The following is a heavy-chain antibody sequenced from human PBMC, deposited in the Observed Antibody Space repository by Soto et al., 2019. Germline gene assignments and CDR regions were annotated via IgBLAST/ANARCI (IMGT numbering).Heavy chain of an antibody. CDR3: ARLFWGITGTPGRRVGWFDP. Sequence: QLQLQESGPGLVKPSETLSLTCTVSGGSISSRSYYWGWVRQPPGKGLEWFGCLSYTGSPSYNPSPQKPFTISGDTAKYQWSMKLDPVIAADTASYYCARLFWGITGTPGRRVGWFDPWGQGTLVTVSS. V-gene: IGHV4-39*01. D-gene: IGHD1-20*01. J-gene: IGHJ5*02. CDR1: GGSISSRSYY. CDR2: LSYTGSP.